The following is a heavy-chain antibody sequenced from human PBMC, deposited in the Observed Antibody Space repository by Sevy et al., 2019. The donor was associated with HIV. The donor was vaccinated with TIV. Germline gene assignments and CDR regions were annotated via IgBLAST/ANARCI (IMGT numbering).Heavy chain of an antibody. Sequence: SETLSLTCSVSGASISSSTYYWGWIRQSPGRGLEWIGSVYFTGSTYYNPSLKSRVTISVDTSKNQFSLKVNSVTAADTAVYYCARLGGLWFFDWSSLNYFDYWGQGTLVTVSS. CDR3: ARLGGLWFFDWSSLNYFDY. V-gene: IGHV4-39*01. CDR1: GASISSSTYY. J-gene: IGHJ4*02. D-gene: IGHD3-9*01. CDR2: VYFTGST.